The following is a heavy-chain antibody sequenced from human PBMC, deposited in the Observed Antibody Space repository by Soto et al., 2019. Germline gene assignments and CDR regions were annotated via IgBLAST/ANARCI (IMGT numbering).Heavy chain of an antibody. CDR2: ISSSSSYI. V-gene: IGHV3-21*01. Sequence: GGSLRLSCAASGFTFSSYSMNWVRQAPGKGLEWVSSISSSSSYIYYADSVKGRFTISRDNAKNSLYLQMNSLRAEDTAVYYCARDGWDTMETHMDVWGKGTTVTVSS. J-gene: IGHJ6*03. CDR1: GFTFSSYS. D-gene: IGHD3-10*01. CDR3: ARDGWDTMETHMDV.